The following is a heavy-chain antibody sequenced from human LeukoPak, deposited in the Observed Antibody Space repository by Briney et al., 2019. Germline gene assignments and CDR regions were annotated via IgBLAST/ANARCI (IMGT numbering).Heavy chain of an antibody. CDR1: GFTFSSYE. CDR2: ISSSGSTI. J-gene: IGHJ4*02. V-gene: IGHV3-48*03. D-gene: IGHD2-15*01. Sequence: PGGPLRLSCAASGFTFSSYEMNWVRQAPGKGLEWVSYISSSGSTISYADSVKGRFTISRDNAKNSLYLQMNSLRAEDTAVYYCAREIRYCSGSKCYLFDYWGQGTLVTVSS. CDR3: AREIRYCSGSKCYLFDY.